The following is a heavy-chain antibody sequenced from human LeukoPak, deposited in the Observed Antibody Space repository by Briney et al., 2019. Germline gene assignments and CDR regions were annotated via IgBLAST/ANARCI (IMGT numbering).Heavy chain of an antibody. V-gene: IGHV4-34*01. Sequence: SETLSLTCAVYGGSFSGYYWSWIRQPPGKGLEWIGEINHGGSTNYNPSLKSRVTISVDTSKNQFSLKLSSVTAADTAVYYCARGLRGRWFDPWGQGTLVTVSS. CDR3: ARGLRGRWFDP. J-gene: IGHJ5*02. CDR1: GGSFSGYY. CDR2: INHGGST.